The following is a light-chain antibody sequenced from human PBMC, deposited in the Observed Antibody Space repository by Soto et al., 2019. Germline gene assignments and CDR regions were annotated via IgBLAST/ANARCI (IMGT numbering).Light chain of an antibody. V-gene: IGKV1-33*01. CDR1: QDISNY. Sequence: DIQMTQSPSSLSASVGDRVTITCQASQDISNYLNWYQQKPGKAPKLLIYDASNLETGVPSRFSGSGSGTDFTLTISSLQPEDIATYYCQQYDKRPRTFGQGTRLEIK. CDR2: DAS. J-gene: IGKJ5*01. CDR3: QQYDKRPRT.